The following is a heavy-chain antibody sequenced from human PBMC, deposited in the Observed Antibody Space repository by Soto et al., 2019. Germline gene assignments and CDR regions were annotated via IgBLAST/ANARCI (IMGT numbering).Heavy chain of an antibody. CDR1: GSTFTSYV. V-gene: IGHV1-3*01. CDR2: INAGNGDT. J-gene: IGHJ6*03. CDR3: ASYDYWIVYYSGSYSDMDV. Sequence: QVQLEQSGAEVKKPGASVKLSCTASGSTFTSYVIHWVRQAPGQSLEWMGRINAGNGDTKFSEKFQGRINISSDIFATTAYLVLSSLRSEDTAVYYCASYDYWIVYYSGSYSDMDVWSKGTTVSVTS. D-gene: IGHD3-3*01.